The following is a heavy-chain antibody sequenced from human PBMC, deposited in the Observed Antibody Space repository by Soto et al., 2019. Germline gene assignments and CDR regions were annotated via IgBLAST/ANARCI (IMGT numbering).Heavy chain of an antibody. CDR2: IYYSGST. Sequence: SETLSLTCTVSGGYISSSSYYWGWIRQPPGKGLEWIGSIYYSGSTYYNPSLKSRVTISVDTSKNQFSLKLSSVTAADTAVYYCALSGDYPHCYFDLWGRGTLVTVSS. J-gene: IGHJ2*01. D-gene: IGHD4-17*01. CDR3: ALSGDYPHCYFDL. CDR1: GGYISSSSYY. V-gene: IGHV4-39*01.